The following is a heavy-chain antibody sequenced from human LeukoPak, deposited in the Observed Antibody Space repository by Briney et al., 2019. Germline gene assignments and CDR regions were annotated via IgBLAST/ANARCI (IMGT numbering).Heavy chain of an antibody. CDR3: ASGSGYCSGGSCSDY. Sequence: GGSLRLSCAASGFTFSNYWMNWVRQAPGKGLEWVANIKQDGSEKYYVDSVKGRFTVSRDNAKNSLYLQMNSLRAEDTAVYYCASGSGYCSGGSCSDYWGQGTLVTVSS. D-gene: IGHD2-15*01. V-gene: IGHV3-7*01. CDR1: GFTFSNYW. CDR2: IKQDGSEK. J-gene: IGHJ4*02.